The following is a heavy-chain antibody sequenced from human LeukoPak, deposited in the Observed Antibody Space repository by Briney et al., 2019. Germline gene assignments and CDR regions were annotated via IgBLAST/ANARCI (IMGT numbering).Heavy chain of an antibody. V-gene: IGHV4-59*01. J-gene: IGHJ5*02. D-gene: IGHD1-26*01. Sequence: SETLSLTCTVSGGSISSYYWSWIRQPPGKGLEWIEYIYYSGSTNYNPSLRSRVTISVDTSKNQFSLKLSSVTAADAAVYYCARDRGRYSNLWGQGTLVTVSS. CDR3: ARDRGRYSNL. CDR2: IYYSGST. CDR1: GGSISSYY.